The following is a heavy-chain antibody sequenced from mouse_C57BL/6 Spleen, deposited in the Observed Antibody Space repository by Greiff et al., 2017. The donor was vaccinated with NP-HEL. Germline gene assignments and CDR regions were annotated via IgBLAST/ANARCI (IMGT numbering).Heavy chain of an antibody. D-gene: IGHD4-1*01. CDR1: GYTFTSYW. J-gene: IGHJ3*01. V-gene: IGHV1-61*01. Sequence: QVQLQQPGAELVKPGSSVKLSCKASGYTFTSYWMHWVKQRPGKGLEWIGHIYPSDSDTNYNQKFKDKATLTVDKSSSTAYMQLSSLTSEDSAVYYGARAGELGERCWFAYWGQGTLVTVAA. CDR3: ARAGELGERCWFAY. CDR2: IYPSDSDT.